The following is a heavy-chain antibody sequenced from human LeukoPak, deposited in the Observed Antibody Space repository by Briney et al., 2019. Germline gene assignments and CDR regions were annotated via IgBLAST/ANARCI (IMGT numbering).Heavy chain of an antibody. CDR3: ASKGRDTAMVR. CDR1: GGSISSSSYY. Sequence: SETLSLTCTVSGGSISSSSYYWGWIRQPPGKGLEWIGSIYYSGSTYYNPSLKSRVTISVDTSKNQFSLKLSSVTAADTAVYSCASKGRDTAMVRWGQGPLVTVSS. V-gene: IGHV4-39*01. D-gene: IGHD5-18*01. J-gene: IGHJ4*02. CDR2: IYYSGST.